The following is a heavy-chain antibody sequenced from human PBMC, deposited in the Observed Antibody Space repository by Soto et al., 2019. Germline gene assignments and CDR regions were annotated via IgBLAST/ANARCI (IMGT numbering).Heavy chain of an antibody. V-gene: IGHV1-18*01. CDR3: ARDAGVGLVDY. Sequence: QVQLVQSGAEVKKPGASVKVSCKASGYTFTSYGISWVRQAPGQGLEWMGWINPYNGNTKYARKLQSRVTMTTDTSTSAAYMELRCLRSDATTVYYCARDAGVGLVDYWGQGTLVTVSS. D-gene: IGHD1-26*01. CDR2: INPYNGNT. CDR1: GYTFTSYG. J-gene: IGHJ4*02.